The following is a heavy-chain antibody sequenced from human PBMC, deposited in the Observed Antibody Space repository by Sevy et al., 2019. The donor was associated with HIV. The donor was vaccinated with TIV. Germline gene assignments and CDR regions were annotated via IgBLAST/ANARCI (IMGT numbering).Heavy chain of an antibody. D-gene: IGHD3-16*02. J-gene: IGHJ4*02. Sequence: GGSLRLSCAASGFTFSDYYMSWIRQAPGKGLEWVSYISSSGSTIYYADSVKGRFTISRDNAKNSLYLQMNSLRAEDTAGYYWARSAEGEDTGYDYVWGSYRYHEYYFDYWGQGTLVTVSS. CDR1: GFTFSDYY. V-gene: IGHV3-11*04. CDR2: ISSSGSTI. CDR3: ARSAEGEDTGYDYVWGSYRYHEYYFDY.